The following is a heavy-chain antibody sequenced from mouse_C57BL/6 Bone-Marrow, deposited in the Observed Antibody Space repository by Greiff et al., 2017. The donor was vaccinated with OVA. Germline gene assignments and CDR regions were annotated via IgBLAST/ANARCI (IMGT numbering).Heavy chain of an antibody. CDR2: IDPEDGGT. CDR3: TTNYGYDVWYFDV. CDR1: GFNIKDYY. V-gene: IGHV14-1*01. J-gene: IGHJ1*03. Sequence: EVQLQQSGAELVRPGASVKLSCTASGFNIKDYYMHWVKQRPEQGLEWIGRIDPEDGGTEYAPKFKGKATMTADPPSTPAYLQLSSLTSEYTAVYYCTTNYGYDVWYFDVWGTGPTVTVSS. D-gene: IGHD2-2*01.